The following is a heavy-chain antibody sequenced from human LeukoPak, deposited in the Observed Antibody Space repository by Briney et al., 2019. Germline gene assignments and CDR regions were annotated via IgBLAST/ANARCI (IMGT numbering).Heavy chain of an antibody. CDR1: GFTFSSYA. Sequence: PGGSLRLSCAASGFTFSSYAVSWVRQAPGKRLEWVSAISNSGGSTYYADSVKGRFTIPRDNSKNTLYLQVNSLRAEDTAVYYCAKSHCSDNSCHGGYFDYWGQGTLVTVSS. CDR3: AKSHCSDNSCHGGYFDY. J-gene: IGHJ4*02. D-gene: IGHD2-15*01. CDR2: ISNSGGST. V-gene: IGHV3-23*01.